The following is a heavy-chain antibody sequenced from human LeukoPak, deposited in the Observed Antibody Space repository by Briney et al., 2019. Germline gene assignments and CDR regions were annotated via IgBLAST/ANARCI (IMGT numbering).Heavy chain of an antibody. Sequence: ASVKVSCKASGGTFSSYAISWVRQAPGRGLEWMGRILPILGIANYAQKFQGRVTITADKSTSAAYMELSSLGSEDTAVYYCAVSKMATIVYWGQGTLVTVSS. D-gene: IGHD5-24*01. CDR1: GGTFSSYA. J-gene: IGHJ4*02. CDR2: ILPILGIA. V-gene: IGHV1-69*04. CDR3: AVSKMATIVY.